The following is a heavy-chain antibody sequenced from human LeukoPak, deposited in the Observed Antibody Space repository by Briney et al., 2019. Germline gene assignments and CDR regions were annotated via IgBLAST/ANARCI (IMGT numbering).Heavy chain of an antibody. CDR2: FDPEDGET. V-gene: IGHV1-24*01. Sequence: ASVKVSCKVSGYTLTELSMHWVRQAPGKGLEWMGGFDPEDGETIYAQKFQGRVTMTEDTSTDTAYMELSSLRSEDTAVYYCATVGYCSSTSCSDYYGMDVWGQGTTVTVSS. D-gene: IGHD2-2*01. CDR3: ATVGYCSSTSCSDYYGMDV. J-gene: IGHJ6*02. CDR1: GYTLTELS.